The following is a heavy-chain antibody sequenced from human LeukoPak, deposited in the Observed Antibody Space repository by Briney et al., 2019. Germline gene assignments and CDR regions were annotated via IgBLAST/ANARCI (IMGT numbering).Heavy chain of an antibody. V-gene: IGHV3-53*01. D-gene: IGHD1-14*01. J-gene: IGHJ5*02. CDR2: IYSGGST. CDR1: GFTVSSNY. Sequence: GGSLRLSCAASGFTVSSNYMSWVRQAPGKGLEWVSVIYSGGSTYYADSVKGRFTISRDNSKNTLYLQMNSLRAEDTAVYYCARAYRPRGWFDPWGQGTLVTVSS. CDR3: ARAYRPRGWFDP.